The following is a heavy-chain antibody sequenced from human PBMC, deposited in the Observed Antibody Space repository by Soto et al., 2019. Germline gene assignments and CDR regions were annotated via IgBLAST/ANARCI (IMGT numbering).Heavy chain of an antibody. Sequence: GSVKVSYKASGDTFTSYGISWVRQAPRQGLEWMGWISAYNGNTNYAQKLQGRVTMTTDTSTSTAYVELRSLRSDDTAVYYCARAQPYYDILTGYYNVGDYYYGMDVWGQGATVTVSS. D-gene: IGHD3-9*01. CDR1: GDTFTSYG. CDR3: ARAQPYYDILTGYYNVGDYYYGMDV. J-gene: IGHJ6*02. CDR2: ISAYNGNT. V-gene: IGHV1-18*01.